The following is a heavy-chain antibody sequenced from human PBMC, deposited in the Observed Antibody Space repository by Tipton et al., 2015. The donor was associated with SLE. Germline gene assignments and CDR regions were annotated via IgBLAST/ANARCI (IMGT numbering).Heavy chain of an antibody. CDR3: ARAGPLLWVPYFDY. Sequence: SLRLSCAASGFTFSNYWMSWVRQVPGKGLEWVANIKEDGSDKYYVDSVKGRFTIFRDNAKNTLYLQMNSLGAEDTAVYYCARAGPLLWVPYFDYWGQGTLVTVSS. D-gene: IGHD3-10*01. J-gene: IGHJ4*02. V-gene: IGHV3-7*01. CDR1: GFTFSNYW. CDR2: IKEDGSDK.